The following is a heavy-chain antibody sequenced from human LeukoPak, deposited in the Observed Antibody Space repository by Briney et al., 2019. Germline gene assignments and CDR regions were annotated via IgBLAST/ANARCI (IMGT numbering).Heavy chain of an antibody. V-gene: IGHV3-66*01. Sequence: GGSLRLSCAASGFTVSSNYMNWVRQAPGKGLEWVSVIYSGGSTYYADSVEGRFTISRDNSKNTLYLQMNSLRAEDTAVYYCATPRGYGPLAFDYWGQGTLVTVSS. CDR1: GFTVSSNY. CDR2: IYSGGST. J-gene: IGHJ4*02. D-gene: IGHD5-18*01. CDR3: ATPRGYGPLAFDY.